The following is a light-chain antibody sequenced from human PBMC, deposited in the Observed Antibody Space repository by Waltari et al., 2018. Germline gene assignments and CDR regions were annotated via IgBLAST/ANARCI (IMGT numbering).Light chain of an antibody. CDR3: SSYTSSDTWV. V-gene: IGLV2-14*01. CDR1: SSDVGGYNY. Sequence: QSALTQPASVSGSPGQSITISCTGTSSDVGGYNYVSWYQQHPGKAPKFMIYEVTNRPSGVSNRFSGPKSGNTAYLTISGLRAEDEADYHCSSYTSSDTWVFGGGTKVTVL. CDR2: EVT. J-gene: IGLJ3*02.